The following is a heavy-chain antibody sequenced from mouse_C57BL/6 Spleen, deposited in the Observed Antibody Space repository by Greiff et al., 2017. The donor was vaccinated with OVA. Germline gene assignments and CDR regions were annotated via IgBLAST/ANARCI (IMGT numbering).Heavy chain of an antibody. CDR2: IDPETGGT. CDR3: TRYGSSPFDY. J-gene: IGHJ2*01. CDR1: GYTFTDYE. Sequence: QVQLQQSGAELVRPGASVTLSCKASGYTFTDYEMNWVKQTPVHGLEWIGAIDPETGGTAYNQKFKGKAILTADKSSSTAYMELRSLTSEDSAVYYCTRYGSSPFDYWGQGTTLTVSS. V-gene: IGHV1-15*01. D-gene: IGHD1-1*01.